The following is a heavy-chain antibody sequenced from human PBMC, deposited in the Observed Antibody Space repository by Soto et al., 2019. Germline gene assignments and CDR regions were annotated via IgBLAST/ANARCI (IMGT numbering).Heavy chain of an antibody. Sequence: GASVKVSCKASGGTFSSYTIXWVRQAPGQGLEWMGRIIPILGIANYAQKFQGRVTITADKSTSTAYMELSSLRSEDTAVYYCARDDSSPESEYYYYSYMDVWGKGTTVTVSS. CDR3: ARDDSSPESEYYYYSYMDV. V-gene: IGHV1-69*04. CDR2: IIPILGIA. D-gene: IGHD6-13*01. J-gene: IGHJ6*03. CDR1: GGTFSSYT.